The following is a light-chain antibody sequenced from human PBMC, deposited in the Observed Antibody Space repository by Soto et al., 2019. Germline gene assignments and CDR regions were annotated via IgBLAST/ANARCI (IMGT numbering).Light chain of an antibody. V-gene: IGKV1-33*01. CDR1: PDICKY. Sequence: IPMTQSPSSLYGSXGDRVTIDCPARPDICKYLHRYQQIPGQASKLLXXAASNLETGVKSRFSGSGSGTDFTFTISSLQPEDIATYYCKQYDNLPPITFGQGTRLEIK. J-gene: IGKJ5*01. CDR2: AAS. CDR3: KQYDNLPPIT.